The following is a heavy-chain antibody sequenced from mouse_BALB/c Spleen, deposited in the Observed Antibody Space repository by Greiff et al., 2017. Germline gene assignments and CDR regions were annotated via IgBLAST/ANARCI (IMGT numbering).Heavy chain of an antibody. D-gene: IGHD4-1*01. V-gene: IGHV4-1*02. CDR2: INPDSSTI. CDR1: GFDFSRYW. CDR3: ARLSNWDRYFDV. Sequence: EVKLLESGGGLVQPGGSLKLSCAASGFDFSRYWMSWVRQAPGKGLEWIGEINPDSSTINYTPSLKDKFIISRDNAKNTLYLQMSKVRSEDTALYYCARLSNWDRYFDVWGAGTTVTVSS. J-gene: IGHJ1*01.